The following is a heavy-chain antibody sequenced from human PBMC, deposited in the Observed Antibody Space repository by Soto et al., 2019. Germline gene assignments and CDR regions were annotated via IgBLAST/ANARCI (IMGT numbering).Heavy chain of an antibody. V-gene: IGHV3-48*01. J-gene: IGHJ5*02. Sequence: GGSLRLSCAASGFTFSSYSMNWVRQAPGKGLEWVSYISSSSSTIYYADSVKGRFTISRDNAKNSLYLQMNSLRAEDTAVYYCASTSEYYNGSGSYSPRPWGQGTLVTVSS. CDR3: ASTSEYYNGSGSYSPRP. CDR2: ISSSSSTI. CDR1: GFTFSSYS. D-gene: IGHD3-10*01.